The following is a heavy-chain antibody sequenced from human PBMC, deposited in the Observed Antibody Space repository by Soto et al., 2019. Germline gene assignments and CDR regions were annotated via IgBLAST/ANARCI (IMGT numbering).Heavy chain of an antibody. V-gene: IGHV1-18*01. Sequence: QAHLVQSGPEVKKPGASVKVSCKGSGYIFTSSGIAWVRQAPGQGLEWMGWISAHNGKTEYAQKFQGRVTVTRDTSTSTAYLELRSLRSDDTALYDCARGRDGDYWGQGALVTVSS. CDR2: ISAHNGKT. CDR3: ARGRDGDY. J-gene: IGHJ4*02. CDR1: GYIFTSSG.